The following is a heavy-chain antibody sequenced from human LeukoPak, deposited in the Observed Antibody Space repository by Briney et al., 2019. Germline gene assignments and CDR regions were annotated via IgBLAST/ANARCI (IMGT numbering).Heavy chain of an antibody. CDR3: ARAGGSGSYAFDY. D-gene: IGHD3-10*01. V-gene: IGHV3-21*01. CDR1: GFTFSSYE. CDR2: ISSSSSYI. Sequence: GGSLRLSCAASGFTFSSYEMNWVRQAPGKGLEWVSSISSSSSYIYYADSVKGRFTISRDNAKNSLYLQMNSLRAEDTAVYYCARAGGSGSYAFDYWGQGTLVTVSS. J-gene: IGHJ4*02.